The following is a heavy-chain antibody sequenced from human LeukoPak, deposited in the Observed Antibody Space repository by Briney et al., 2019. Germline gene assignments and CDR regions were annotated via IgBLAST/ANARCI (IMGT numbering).Heavy chain of an antibody. J-gene: IGHJ6*02. CDR1: GFTFSSYA. CDR2: ISSSSSYI. V-gene: IGHV3-21*01. CDR3: ARDRVSLYDSSGYSYPSYYYYGMDV. D-gene: IGHD3-22*01. Sequence: PGGSLRLSCAASGFTFSSYAMSWVRQAPGKGLEWVSSISSSSSYIYHADSVKGRFTISRDNAKNSLYLQMNSLRAEDTAVYYCARDRVSLYDSSGYSYPSYYYYGMDVWGQGTTVTVSS.